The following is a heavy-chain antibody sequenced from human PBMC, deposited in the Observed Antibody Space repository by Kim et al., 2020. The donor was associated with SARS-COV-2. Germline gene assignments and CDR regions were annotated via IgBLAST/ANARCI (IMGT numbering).Heavy chain of an antibody. CDR3: VRDGAPSGSYYYDS. Sequence: GGSLRLSCAASGFTFSRYWMSWVRQAPGKGLEWMANIKEDGSEKYFVDSVKGRFTISRDNAKNSLYLQMNSLRAEDTAVYYCVRDGAPSGSYYYDSWGQGTLVTVSS. V-gene: IGHV3-7*01. CDR2: IKEDGSEK. J-gene: IGHJ4*02. CDR1: GFTFSRYW. D-gene: IGHD1-26*01.